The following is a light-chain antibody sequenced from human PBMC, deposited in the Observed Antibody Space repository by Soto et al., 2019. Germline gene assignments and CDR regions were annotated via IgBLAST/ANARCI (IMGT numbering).Light chain of an antibody. CDR3: QSYDTSLSGVV. V-gene: IGLV1-40*01. J-gene: IGLJ2*01. CDR2: GNS. CDR1: SSNIGAGYD. Sequence: QSVLTQPPSVSGAPGQRVTISCTGSSSNIGAGYDVHWYKQYPGAAPRLLISGNSNRPSGVPDRFSGSKSGTSASLAITGLQAEDEADYYYQSYDTSLSGVVFGGGTQLTVL.